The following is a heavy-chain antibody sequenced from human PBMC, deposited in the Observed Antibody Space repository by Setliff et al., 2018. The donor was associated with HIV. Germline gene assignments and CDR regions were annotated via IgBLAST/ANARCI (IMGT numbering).Heavy chain of an antibody. J-gene: IGHJ3*02. Sequence: SLRLSCAASGFTFDDYAMHWVRQAPGKGLEWVSGIGWNSGSKGYADSVKGRFTVSRDNSKDTLYLQMNSLRVEDTSIYFCARGHRTSDGLDMWGQGTMVTVSS. D-gene: IGHD2-2*01. CDR3: ARGHRTSDGLDM. CDR1: GFTFDDYA. V-gene: IGHV3-9*01. CDR2: IGWNSGSK.